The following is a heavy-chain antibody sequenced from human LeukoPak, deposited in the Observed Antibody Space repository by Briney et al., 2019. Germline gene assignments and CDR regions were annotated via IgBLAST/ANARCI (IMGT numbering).Heavy chain of an antibody. CDR3: AKRGDGYNTYYFDY. D-gene: IGHD5-24*01. CDR1: GFTFSSYA. CDR2: ISGSGVST. Sequence: PGGSLRLSCVASGFTFSSYAMNWVRQAPGKGLEWVSGISGSGVSTYYADSVKDRFTISRDNSKNTLYLQMNSLRAEDTAVYYCAKRGDGYNTYYFDYWGQGTLVTVSS. J-gene: IGHJ4*02. V-gene: IGHV3-23*01.